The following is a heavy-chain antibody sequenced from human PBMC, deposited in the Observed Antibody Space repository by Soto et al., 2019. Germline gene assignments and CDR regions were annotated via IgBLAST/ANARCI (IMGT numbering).Heavy chain of an antibody. Sequence: QVQLVQSGAEVKKPGASVKVSCKASGYTFTSYYMHWVRQAPGQGLEWMGIINPSGGSTSYAQKFQGRVTMTRHSSTSTVYMELSSLRSEDTTVYYCASTYCSGGSCYSDTSPMDWGQGTLVTVSS. J-gene: IGHJ4*02. CDR1: GYTFTSYY. CDR2: INPSGGST. V-gene: IGHV1-46*01. D-gene: IGHD2-15*01. CDR3: ASTYCSGGSCYSDTSPMD.